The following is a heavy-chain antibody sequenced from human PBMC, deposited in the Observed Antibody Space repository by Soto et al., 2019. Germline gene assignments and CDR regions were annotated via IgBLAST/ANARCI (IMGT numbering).Heavy chain of an antibody. V-gene: IGHV4-59*01. Sequence: SETLSLTCTVSGGSISSYYWSWIRQPPGKGLEWIGYIYYSGSTNYNPSLKSRVTISVDTSKNQFSLKLSSVTAADTAVYYCARGIRVATIIHYGMDVWGQGTTVTVSS. CDR1: GGSISSYY. CDR2: IYYSGST. CDR3: ARGIRVATIIHYGMDV. D-gene: IGHD5-12*01. J-gene: IGHJ6*02.